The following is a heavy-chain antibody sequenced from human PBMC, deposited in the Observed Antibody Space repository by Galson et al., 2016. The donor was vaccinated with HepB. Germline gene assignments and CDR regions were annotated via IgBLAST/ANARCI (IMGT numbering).Heavy chain of an antibody. CDR1: GFTFDDYG. Sequence: SGFTFDDYGMHWVRQAPGKGLEWVSGISWSGGSKGYADSVKGRFTISRDNTKKSLYLQMTSLRPEDTALYYCGKDVGTGGYSNGYYYGMDAWGQGTTVTVSS. J-gene: IGHJ6*02. CDR2: ISWSGGSK. D-gene: IGHD5-18*01. V-gene: IGHV3-9*01. CDR3: GKDVGTGGYSNGYYYGMDA.